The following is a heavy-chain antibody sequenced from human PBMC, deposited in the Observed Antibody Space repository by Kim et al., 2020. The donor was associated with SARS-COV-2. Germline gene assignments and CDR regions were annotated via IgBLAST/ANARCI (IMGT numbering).Heavy chain of an antibody. Sequence: GGSLRLSCAASGFTFSNAWMSWVRQAPGKGLEWVGRIKSKTDGGTTDYAAPVKGRFTISRDDSKNTLYLQMNSLKTEDTAVYYCKQWLVRTRVDYWGQGTLVTVSS. D-gene: IGHD6-19*01. CDR1: GFTFSNAW. J-gene: IGHJ4*02. V-gene: IGHV3-15*01. CDR3: KQWLVRTRVDY. CDR2: IKSKTDGGTT.